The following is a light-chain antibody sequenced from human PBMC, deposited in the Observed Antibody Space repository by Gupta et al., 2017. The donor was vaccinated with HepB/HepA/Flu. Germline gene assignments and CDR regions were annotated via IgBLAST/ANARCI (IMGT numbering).Light chain of an antibody. CDR3: AAWDDTLNGL. Sequence: QSMLPQPPSASGTRGPRVNISWSGGDSNIGSNSVNWYQQFPGKAPKLLIFRTSERPSGVPDRFSASKSGTSASLVISGLQSEDEADYFCAAWDDTLNGLFGGGTKLTVL. CDR1: DSNIGSNS. J-gene: IGLJ2*01. CDR2: RTS. V-gene: IGLV1-44*01.